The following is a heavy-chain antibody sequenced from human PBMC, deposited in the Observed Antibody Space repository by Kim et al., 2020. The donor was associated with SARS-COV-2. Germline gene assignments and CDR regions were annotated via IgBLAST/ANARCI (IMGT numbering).Heavy chain of an antibody. CDR2: IYYSGST. CDR1: GGSISSYY. V-gene: IGHV4-59*01. J-gene: IGHJ5*02. CDR3: ARDLVVRGTSWFDP. Sequence: SETLSLTCTVSGGSISSYYWSWIRQPPGKGLEWIGYIYYSGSTNYNPSLKSRVTISVDTSKNQFSLKLSSVTAADTAVYYCARDLVVRGTSWFDPWGQGTLVTVSS. D-gene: IGHD3-10*01.